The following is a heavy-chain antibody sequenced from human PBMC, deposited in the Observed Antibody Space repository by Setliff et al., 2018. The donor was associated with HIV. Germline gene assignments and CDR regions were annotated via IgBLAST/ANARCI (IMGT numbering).Heavy chain of an antibody. CDR3: VKEFGGRITIFLGDY. D-gene: IGHD3-9*01. Sequence: GGSLRLSCAASGFTFSSYDMHWVRQAIGKGLEWVSAIGIAGDTYYPGSVKGRFTISRENAKNSLYLQMNSLRAGDTAVYYCVKEFGGRITIFLGDYWGQGTLVTVSS. V-gene: IGHV3-13*01. CDR2: IGIAGDT. J-gene: IGHJ4*02. CDR1: GFTFSSYD.